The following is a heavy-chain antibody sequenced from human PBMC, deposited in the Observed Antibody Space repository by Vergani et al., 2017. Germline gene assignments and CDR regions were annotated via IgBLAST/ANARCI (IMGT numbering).Heavy chain of an antibody. J-gene: IGHJ4*02. CDR1: GFTFRIYG. V-gene: IGHV3-30*02. Sequence: QVQLVESGGGVVQPGGSLRLSCIASGFTFRIYGMHWVRQAPGKGLEWVAFIRYDGTKRFYGDSVKGRFTISRDNAKNSLYLQMISLRAEDTALYYCAKSGLYHFDYWGQGTLVTVSS. CDR3: AKSGLYHFDY. D-gene: IGHD2-8*01. CDR2: IRYDGTKR.